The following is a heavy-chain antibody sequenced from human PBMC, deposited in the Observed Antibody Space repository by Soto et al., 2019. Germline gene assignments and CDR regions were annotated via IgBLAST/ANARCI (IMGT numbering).Heavy chain of an antibody. V-gene: IGHV3-48*03. J-gene: IGHJ6*02. CDR3: ARDEIIIVRGYYYYYYGMDV. D-gene: IGHD3-10*01. CDR1: GFTFSSYE. CDR2: ISSSGSTI. Sequence: GGSLRLSCAASGFTFSSYEMNWVRQAPGKGLEWVSYISSSGSTIYYADSVKGRFTISRDNAKNSLYLQMNSLRAEDTAVYYCARDEIIIVRGYYYYYYGMDVWGQGTTVTVPS.